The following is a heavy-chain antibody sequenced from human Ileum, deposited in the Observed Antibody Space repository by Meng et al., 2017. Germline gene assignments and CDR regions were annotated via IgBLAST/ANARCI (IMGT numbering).Heavy chain of an antibody. CDR1: GGSISIGDYY. Sequence: QGQLQEAGTGRRKSSQTLALNCTVSGGSISIGDYYWSWVRQPPGKGLEWIGYIYYSGSTYYNPSLKSRAIMSVDTSKNHFSLKLSSVTAADTAVYYCARDRGGSYYFDYWGQGTLVTVSS. V-gene: IGHV4-30-4*01. CDR2: IYYSGST. J-gene: IGHJ4*02. CDR3: ARDRGGSYYFDY. D-gene: IGHD2-15*01.